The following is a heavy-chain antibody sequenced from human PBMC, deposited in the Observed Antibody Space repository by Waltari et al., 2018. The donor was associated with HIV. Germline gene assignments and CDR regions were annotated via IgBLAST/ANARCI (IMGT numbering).Heavy chain of an antibody. CDR3: ARQDSSGGNYYYGMDV. Sequence: EVQLVESGGGLVKPGGSLRLSCAASGFTFSSYRMKWVRQAPGKGLEWVSSISSSSIYISYADSVKGRFTISRDNAKNSLYLQMNSLRAEDTAVYYCARQDSSGGNYYYGMDVWGQGTTVTVSS. D-gene: IGHD3-22*01. V-gene: IGHV3-21*01. CDR2: ISSSSIYI. J-gene: IGHJ6*02. CDR1: GFTFSSYR.